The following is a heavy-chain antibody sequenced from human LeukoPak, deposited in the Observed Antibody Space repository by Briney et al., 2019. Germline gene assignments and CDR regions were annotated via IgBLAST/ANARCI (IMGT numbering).Heavy chain of an antibody. J-gene: IGHJ4*02. V-gene: IGHV3-7*01. CDR3: TGETYYFDY. CDR2: INEDGSEK. CDR1: GFTFSSFW. Sequence: GGSLRLSCTVSGFTFSSFWVSWVRQAPGKGLEWVADINEDGSEKYYAGSVEGRFSISRDNARNSLYLQMNSLRADDTAVYYCTGETYYFDYWGQGTLVTVSS.